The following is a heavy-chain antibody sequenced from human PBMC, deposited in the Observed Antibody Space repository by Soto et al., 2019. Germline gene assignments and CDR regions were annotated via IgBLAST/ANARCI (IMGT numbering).Heavy chain of an antibody. CDR1: AFTFRSYA. Sequence: PGGSLRLSCAASAFTFRSYAVSWVRQAPGKGLEWVAAITDSARTTFHAQSVKGRFTISRDNSMNTVFLQMDSLRAEDTAVYYCVKQRGSGKTYYYNMDVWGLGTTVTVSS. CDR3: VKQRGSGKTYYYNMDV. CDR2: ITDSARTT. V-gene: IGHV3-23*01. J-gene: IGHJ6*02. D-gene: IGHD3-10*01.